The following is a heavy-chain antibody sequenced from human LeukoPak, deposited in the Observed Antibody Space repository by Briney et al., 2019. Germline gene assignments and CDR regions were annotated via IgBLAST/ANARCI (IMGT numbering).Heavy chain of an antibody. CDR1: GLTFDDYA. CDR3: ARDYGGNIDY. J-gene: IGHJ4*02. Sequence: PGRSLRLSCAATGLTFDDYAMHLVRQAPGKGLEWVSGISWNSGSIGYADSVKGRFTISRDNAKNSLYLQMNSLRAEDTALYYCARDYGGNIDYWGQGTLVTVSS. CDR2: ISWNSGSI. D-gene: IGHD4-17*01. V-gene: IGHV3-9*01.